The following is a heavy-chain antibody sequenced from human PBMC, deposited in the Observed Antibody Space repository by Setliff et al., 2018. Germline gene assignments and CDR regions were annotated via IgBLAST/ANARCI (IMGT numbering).Heavy chain of an antibody. Sequence: GGSLRLSCAASGFTFSTYRMHWVRQAPGKGLEWVAVILDDGVKKYHADSVKGRFTISRDNSKNTLYLQMTSLRPEDTAVYYCARTCSGSGCYAGLESWGQGTPVTVSS. CDR1: GFTFSTYR. D-gene: IGHD2-15*01. V-gene: IGHV3-30*03. CDR3: ARTCSGSGCYAGLES. CDR2: ILDDGVKK. J-gene: IGHJ4*02.